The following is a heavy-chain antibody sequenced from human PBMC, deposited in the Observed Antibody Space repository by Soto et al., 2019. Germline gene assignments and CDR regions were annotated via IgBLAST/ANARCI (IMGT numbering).Heavy chain of an antibody. V-gene: IGHV3-15*01. CDR1: VVTFSSAW. CDR3: TAHEVDTVMVHYYGMDV. Sequence: SLRMSYEGSVVTFSSAWMSSVHQTPGKGLVWVGRNKRKTDGGTTDYAAPVKGRFPISRDDSKNTLYLQMNSLKTEDIAVYYCTAHEVDTVMVHYYGMDVWGQGTTVPVSS. D-gene: IGHD5-18*01. J-gene: IGHJ6*02. CDR2: NKRKTDGGTT.